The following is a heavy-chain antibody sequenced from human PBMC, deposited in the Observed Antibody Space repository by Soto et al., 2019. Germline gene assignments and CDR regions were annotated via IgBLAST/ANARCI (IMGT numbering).Heavy chain of an antibody. J-gene: IGHJ4*02. D-gene: IGHD3-22*01. CDR3: ARHVALYDSSGYYHY. Sequence: GESLKISCKGSGYSFTSYWIGWVRQMPGKGLEWMGIIYPGDSDTRYSPSFQGQVTISADKSISTAYLQWSSLKASDTAMYYCARHVALYDSSGYYHYWGQGTLVTVSS. CDR1: GYSFTSYW. V-gene: IGHV5-51*01. CDR2: IYPGDSDT.